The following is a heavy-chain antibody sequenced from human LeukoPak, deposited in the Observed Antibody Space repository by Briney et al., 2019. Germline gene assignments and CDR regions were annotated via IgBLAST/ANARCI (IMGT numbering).Heavy chain of an antibody. J-gene: IGHJ6*03. CDR1: GFTFSSYW. CDR2: INSDGRST. CDR3: ASLVVVPAAMVSYYYMDV. D-gene: IGHD2-2*01. V-gene: IGHV3-74*03. Sequence: GGSLRLSCAASGFTFSSYWMHWVRHAPGKGLVWVSRINSDGRSTKYADSGKGRFNISRDNAKNTLYLQMNSLRAEDTAVYYCASLVVVPAAMVSYYYMDVWGKGATVTVSS.